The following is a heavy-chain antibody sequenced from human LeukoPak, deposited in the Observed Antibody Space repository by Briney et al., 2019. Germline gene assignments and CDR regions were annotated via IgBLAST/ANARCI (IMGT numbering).Heavy chain of an antibody. CDR3: ARGGSSYFDY. Sequence: SETLSLTCTVSGGSTSSSSYYWGWIRQPPGKGLEWIGSIFYSGSTYYNPSLKSRVTISVDTSKIQFSLKLSSVTAADTAVYYCARGGSSYFDYWGQGTLVTVSS. CDR2: IFYSGST. D-gene: IGHD1-26*01. J-gene: IGHJ4*02. V-gene: IGHV4-39*07. CDR1: GGSTSSSSYY.